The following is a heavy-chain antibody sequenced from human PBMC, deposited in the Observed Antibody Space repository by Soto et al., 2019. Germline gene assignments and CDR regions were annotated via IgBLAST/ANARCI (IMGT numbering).Heavy chain of an antibody. CDR3: AKDAPSSSSWLNWFES. D-gene: IGHD6-13*01. Sequence: GGSLRLSCAASGFTFSGSAMHWVRQASGKGLEWVGRIRSKANSYATAYAASVKGRFTISRDDSKNTAYLQMNSLRAEDTAVYYCAKDAPSSSSWLNWFESWGQGTLVTVSS. CDR1: GFTFSGSA. CDR2: IRSKANSYAT. J-gene: IGHJ5*01. V-gene: IGHV3-73*01.